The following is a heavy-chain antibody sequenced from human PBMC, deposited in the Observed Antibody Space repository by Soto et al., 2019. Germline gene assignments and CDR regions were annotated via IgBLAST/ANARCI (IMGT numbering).Heavy chain of an antibody. Sequence: QGQLVQSGAEVKKPGASVKVSCKASGYTFTSFGISWVRQAPGEGLEWMGWINGYNGNTKYAQKFQGRVTMTTDTTTSTAYMELRSLSSDDTAVYYCAKEVSAWYNYFMDVWGKGTTVTVSS. CDR2: INGYNGNT. CDR3: AKEVSAWYNYFMDV. CDR1: GYTFTSFG. V-gene: IGHV1-18*04. D-gene: IGHD3-10*01. J-gene: IGHJ6*03.